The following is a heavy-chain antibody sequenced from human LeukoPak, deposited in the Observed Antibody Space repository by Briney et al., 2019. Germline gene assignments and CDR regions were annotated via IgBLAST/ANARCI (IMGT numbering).Heavy chain of an antibody. CDR1: GGTFSSYA. J-gene: IGHJ5*02. D-gene: IGHD2-15*01. CDR3: AKGARSSLPNFAWFDP. CDR2: IIPIFGTT. Sequence: ASVKVSCKASGGTFSSYAISWVRQAPGQGLEWMGGIIPIFGTTNYAQKFQGRVTITADESTSTAYMELSSLRAEDTAVYYCAKGARSSLPNFAWFDPWGQGTLVTVSS. V-gene: IGHV1-69*13.